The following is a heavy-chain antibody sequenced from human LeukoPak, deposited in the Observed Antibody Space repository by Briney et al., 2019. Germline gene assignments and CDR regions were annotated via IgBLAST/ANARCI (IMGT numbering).Heavy chain of an antibody. CDR2: IKQDGSEK. J-gene: IGHJ3*02. V-gene: IGHV3-7*01. CDR1: GFTFSSYW. D-gene: IGHD6-19*01. CDR3: AKVPSGGYSSSTDAFDI. Sequence: GGSLRLSCAASGFTFSSYWMSWVRQAPGKGLEWVANIKQDGSEKYYADSVKGRFTISRDNSKNTLYLQMNSLRAEDTAVYYCAKVPSGGYSSSTDAFDIWGQGTMVTVSS.